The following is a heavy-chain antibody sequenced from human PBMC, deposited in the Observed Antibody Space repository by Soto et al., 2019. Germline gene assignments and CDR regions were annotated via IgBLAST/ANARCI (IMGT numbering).Heavy chain of an antibody. V-gene: IGHV4-31*11. CDR1: GGSIISADSY. CDR3: ARDFERSAIAP. J-gene: IGHJ5*02. D-gene: IGHD3-9*01. Sequence: PSETLSLTCAVSGGSIISADSYWFWIRKHPGKGLKWIGYIAYSADTYYNPSLRSRVTISADTSKNKFSLTLKSVTAADTAVYFCARDFERSAIAPWGKGTSVTVSS. CDR2: IAYSADT.